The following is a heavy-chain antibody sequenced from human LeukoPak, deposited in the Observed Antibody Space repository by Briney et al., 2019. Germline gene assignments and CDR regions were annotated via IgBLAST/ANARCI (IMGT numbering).Heavy chain of an antibody. CDR3: ARDHVQLWLPLYYFDY. V-gene: IGHV3-21*05. Sequence: GGSLRLSCAASGFAFSTYSMDWLRQAPGKGLEWVSYIRSDSTIIHYADSVKGRFTISRDNAKNSLYLQMNSLRAEDTAVYYCARDHVQLWLPLYYFDYWGQGTLVTVSS. J-gene: IGHJ4*02. CDR1: GFAFSTYS. D-gene: IGHD5-18*01. CDR2: IRSDSTII.